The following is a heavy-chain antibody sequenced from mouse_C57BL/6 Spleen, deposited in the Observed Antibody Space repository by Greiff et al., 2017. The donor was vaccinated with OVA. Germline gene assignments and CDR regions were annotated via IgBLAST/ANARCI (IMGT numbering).Heavy chain of an antibody. CDR1: GYTFTSYW. CDR2: INPSNGGT. D-gene: IGHD1-1*01. Sequence: QVQLQQPGTELVKPGASVKLSCKASGYTFTSYWMHWVKQRPGQGLEWIGNINPSNGGTNYNEKFKSKATLTVDKSSSTAYMQLSSLTSEDSAVDYCARSWVTTVVATDYAMDDWGQGTSVTVSS. V-gene: IGHV1-53*01. J-gene: IGHJ4*01. CDR3: ARSWVTTVVATDYAMDD.